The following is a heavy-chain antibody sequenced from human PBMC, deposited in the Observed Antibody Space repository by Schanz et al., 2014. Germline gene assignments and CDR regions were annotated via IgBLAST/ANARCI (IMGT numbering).Heavy chain of an antibody. Sequence: EVQLLESGGGLVQPGGSLRLSCAASGFTFSSYAMSWVRQAPGKGLEWVSAISGSGGSTYYADSVKGRFTISRDNSKNPLYLQMNSLRAEDTAVYYCTADLWFGAVWGVWWGQGTLVTVSS. V-gene: IGHV3-23*01. D-gene: IGHD3-10*01. J-gene: IGHJ4*02. CDR3: TADLWFGAVWGVW. CDR2: ISGSGGST. CDR1: GFTFSSYA.